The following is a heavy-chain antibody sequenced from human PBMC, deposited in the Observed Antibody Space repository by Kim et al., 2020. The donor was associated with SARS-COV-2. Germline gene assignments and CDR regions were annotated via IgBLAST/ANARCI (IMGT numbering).Heavy chain of an antibody. CDR3: ARGTLTGYWKSQRYYFDY. Sequence: ASVKVSCKASGYTFAIYAITWVRQAPGQGPEWMGWISAKKGYTDYAQKLQGRVTMTTDTSTNTAYMELRSLRSDDTAVYYCARGTLTGYWKSQRYYFDYWGQGTLITVSS. V-gene: IGHV1-18*04. CDR2: ISAKKGYT. J-gene: IGHJ4*02. D-gene: IGHD3-9*01. CDR1: GYTFAIYA.